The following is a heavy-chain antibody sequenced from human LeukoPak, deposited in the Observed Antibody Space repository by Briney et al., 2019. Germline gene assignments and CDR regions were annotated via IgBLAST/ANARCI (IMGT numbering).Heavy chain of an antibody. D-gene: IGHD4-11*01. CDR3: ARGENTVMADYFDY. CDR2: IYYDGST. V-gene: IGHV4-31*03. J-gene: IGHJ4*02. CDR1: GGSISSGNYY. Sequence: PSETLSLTCTVSGGSISSGNYYWTWIRQHPGKGLEWTGYIYYDGSTYYTPSLRGRLLISVDTSKNQFSLKLSSVTAADTAMYYCARGENTVMADYFDYWGQGTLVTVSS.